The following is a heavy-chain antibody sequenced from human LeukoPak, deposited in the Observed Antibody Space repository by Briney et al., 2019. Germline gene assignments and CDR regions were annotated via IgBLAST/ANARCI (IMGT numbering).Heavy chain of an antibody. CDR2: IYYIGST. D-gene: IGHD3-10*01. CDR1: GGSISSYY. V-gene: IGHV4-59*01. CDR3: ARGALEGSGSYSAYYYYYMDV. Sequence: SETLSLTCTVSGGSISSYYWSWIRQPPGKGLGWIGYIYYIGSTNYNPSLKSRVTISVDTSKNQFSLKLSSVTAADTAVYYCARGALEGSGSYSAYYYYYMDVWGKGTTVTVSS. J-gene: IGHJ6*03.